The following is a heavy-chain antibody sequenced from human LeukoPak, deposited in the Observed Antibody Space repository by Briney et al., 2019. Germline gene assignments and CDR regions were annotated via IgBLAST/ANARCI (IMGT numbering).Heavy chain of an antibody. V-gene: IGHV1-8*01. D-gene: IGHD6-19*01. CDR3: TRGSSGRRDN. CDR1: GYTFTSCD. J-gene: IGHJ4*02. Sequence: ASVKVSCKASGYTFTSCDINWVRQATGQGLEWMGWMNPNSGNTGYGQSFQGRITMTRDISIGAAYMGLSNLTSEDTAIYYCTRGSSGRRDNWGQGTLVTVSA. CDR2: MNPNSGNT.